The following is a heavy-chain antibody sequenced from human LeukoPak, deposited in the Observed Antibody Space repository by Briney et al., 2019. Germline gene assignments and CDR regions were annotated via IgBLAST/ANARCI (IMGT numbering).Heavy chain of an antibody. CDR1: GFTFSDYS. J-gene: IGHJ4*02. D-gene: IGHD3-22*01. CDR2: VNTVSSYI. Sequence: GGSLRLSCAASGFTFSDYSMSWVRQALGKRLEWVASVNTVSSYIYYADSMRGRFTISRDNAKNSLFLQMNSLRAEDTAVYYCARLRRNSDRSDFFYYYDHWGQGTLVTVSS. CDR3: ARLRRNSDRSDFFYYYDH. V-gene: IGHV3-21*01.